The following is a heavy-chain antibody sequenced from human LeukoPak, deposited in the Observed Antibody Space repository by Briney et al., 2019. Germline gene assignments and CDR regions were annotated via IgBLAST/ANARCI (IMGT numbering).Heavy chain of an antibody. J-gene: IGHJ4*02. Sequence: PSETLSLTCAVYGGSFSGYYWSWIRQPPGKGLEWIGEINHSGSTNYNPSLKSRVTISVDTSKNQFSLKLSSVTAADTAVYYCAREGGRGYSYGDDYWGQGTLVTVSS. CDR3: AREGGRGYSYGDDY. V-gene: IGHV4-34*01. D-gene: IGHD5-18*01. CDR2: INHSGST. CDR1: GGSFSGYY.